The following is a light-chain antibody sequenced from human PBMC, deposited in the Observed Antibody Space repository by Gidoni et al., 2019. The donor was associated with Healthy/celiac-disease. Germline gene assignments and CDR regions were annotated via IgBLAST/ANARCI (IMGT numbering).Light chain of an antibody. V-gene: IGLV1-44*01. CDR1: SSNIGSNT. CDR2: SNN. CDR3: AAWDDSLNGVV. Sequence: QSVLPQPHSESGTPGQRVTISCSGSSSNIGSNTVNWYQQLPGTAPQLLIYSNNQRPSGVPDRFSGSKAGTSASLAISGLQSEDEADYYCAAWDDSLNGVVFGGGTKLTVL. J-gene: IGLJ2*01.